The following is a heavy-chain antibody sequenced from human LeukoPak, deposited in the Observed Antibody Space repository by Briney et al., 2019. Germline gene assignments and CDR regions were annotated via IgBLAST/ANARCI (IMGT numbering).Heavy chain of an antibody. CDR3: AKGAEIDH. CDR1: GFNFNNFA. Sequence: PGGSLRLSCAASGFNFNNFAMSWVRQAPGKGLEWLPAMTGPADTTYYAESVKGRFTISRDYSKSMVFLQMNSLRVEDTAIYYCAKGAEIDHWGQGTLVTVSS. CDR2: MTGPADTT. J-gene: IGHJ4*02. V-gene: IGHV3-23*01.